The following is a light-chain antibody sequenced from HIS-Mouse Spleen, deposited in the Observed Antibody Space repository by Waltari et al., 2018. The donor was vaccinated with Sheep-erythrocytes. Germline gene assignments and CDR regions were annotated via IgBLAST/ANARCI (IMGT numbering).Light chain of an antibody. V-gene: IGLV2-8*01. Sequence: QSALTQPPSASGSPGQSVTISCTGPSSDVGGYNYVPWYQPHPGKAPNLMIYEVSKRPSGFPDRFSGSKSGNTASLTVSGLQAEDEADYYCSSYAGSNNWVFGGGTKLTVL. J-gene: IGLJ3*02. CDR2: EVS. CDR3: SSYAGSNNWV. CDR1: SSDVGGYNY.